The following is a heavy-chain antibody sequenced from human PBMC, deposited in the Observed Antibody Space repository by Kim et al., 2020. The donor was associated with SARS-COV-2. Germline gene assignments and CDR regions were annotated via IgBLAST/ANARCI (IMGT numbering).Heavy chain of an antibody. J-gene: IGHJ5*01. CDR2: T. V-gene: IGHV3-74*01. D-gene: IGHD3-3*01. Sequence: TAYADSVTVRFTISKDSAKNMLFLHMNSLTVEDTAVYFCSRDTFGPEDSWGQGTLVTVSS. CDR3: SRDTFGPEDS.